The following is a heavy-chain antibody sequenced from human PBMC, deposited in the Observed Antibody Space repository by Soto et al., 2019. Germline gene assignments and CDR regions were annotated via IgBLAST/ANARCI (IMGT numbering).Heavy chain of an antibody. CDR2: INHSGST. Sequence: KTSETLSLTCAVYGGSFSGYYWSWIRQPPGKGLEWIGEINHSGSTNYNPSLKSRVTISVDTSKNQFSLKLSSVTAADTAVYYCARGLQWELWYYYYGMDVWGQGTTVTVSS. CDR1: GGSFSGYY. J-gene: IGHJ6*02. CDR3: ARGLQWELWYYYYGMDV. V-gene: IGHV4-34*01. D-gene: IGHD1-26*01.